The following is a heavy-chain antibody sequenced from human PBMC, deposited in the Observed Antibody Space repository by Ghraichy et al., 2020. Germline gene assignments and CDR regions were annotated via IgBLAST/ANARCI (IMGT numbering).Heavy chain of an antibody. CDR3: AHKNPRSIQGVTPGAFDV. J-gene: IGHJ3*01. CDR1: GFSLSSSGGG. V-gene: IGHV2-5*02. Sequence: SGPTLVKPTQTLTLTCSFSGFSLSSSGGGVGWIGQPPGKALEWLALIYWDNDKLYSPSLKSPRFTIAKDTSRNQVVLTVTNMDPVDTATYYCAHKNPRSIQGVTPGAFDVWGQGTMVTVSS. D-gene: IGHD3-10*01. CDR2: IYWDNDK.